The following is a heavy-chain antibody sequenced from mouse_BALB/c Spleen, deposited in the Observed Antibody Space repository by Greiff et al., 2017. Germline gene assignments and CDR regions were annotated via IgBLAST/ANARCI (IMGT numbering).Heavy chain of an antibody. CDR3: AREGLYDYDVGDY. D-gene: IGHD2-4*01. V-gene: IGHV1-62-2*01. CDR1: GYTFTEYI. Sequence: VQLQQSGAGLVKPGASVKLSCKASGYTFTEYIIHWVKQRSGQGLEWIGWFYPGSGSIKYNEKFKDKATLTADKSSSTAYMQLSSPTSEDSAVYYCAREGLYDYDVGDYWGQGTTLTVSS. J-gene: IGHJ2*01. CDR2: FYPGSGSI.